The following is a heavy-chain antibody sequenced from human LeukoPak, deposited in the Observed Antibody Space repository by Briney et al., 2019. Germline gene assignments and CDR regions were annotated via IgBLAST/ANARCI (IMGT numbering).Heavy chain of an antibody. CDR3: ARGYTLLYRLASADPIRGVTPLKKPFDP. Sequence: PSETLSLTCAVYGGSFSGYYWSWIRQPPGKGLERIGEINHSGSTNYNPSLKSRVTISVDTSKDQFSLKLSSVTAADTAVYYCARGYTLLYRLASADPIRGVTPLKKPFDPWGHGTLVTVSS. CDR2: INHSGST. V-gene: IGHV4-34*01. J-gene: IGHJ5*02. D-gene: IGHD3-10*01. CDR1: GGSFSGYY.